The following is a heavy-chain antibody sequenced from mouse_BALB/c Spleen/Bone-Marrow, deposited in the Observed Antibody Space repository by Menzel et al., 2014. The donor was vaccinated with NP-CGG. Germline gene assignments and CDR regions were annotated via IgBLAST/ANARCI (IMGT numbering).Heavy chain of an antibody. CDR1: GFSLASYG. Sequence: VQLQQSGPGLVAPSQSLSIPCTISGFSLASYGVHWVRQPPGKGLEWLGVMWAGGSTNYNSALMSKLSISKDNSESQVFLKMNSLQTHDTAMYYCARGSYFYSMDYWGQGTSVTVSS. V-gene: IGHV2-9*02. CDR3: ARGSYFYSMDY. CDR2: MWAGGST. J-gene: IGHJ4*01.